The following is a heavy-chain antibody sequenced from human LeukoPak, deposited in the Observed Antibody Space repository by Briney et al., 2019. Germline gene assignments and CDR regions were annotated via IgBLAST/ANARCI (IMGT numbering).Heavy chain of an antibody. J-gene: IGHJ4*02. CDR1: GFTFSSFA. V-gene: IGHV3-30-3*01. D-gene: IGHD3-22*01. CDR2: ISSDGNAK. Sequence: GTSLILSCAASGFTFSSFAMHWVRQASGKGLEWVAVISSDGNAKYYAGSVRGRFTISRDNSKNTLSLQMNSLRDDDAAVYYCARENYSDTSGSYYFDYWGQGTLVTVSS. CDR3: ARENYSDTSGSYYFDY.